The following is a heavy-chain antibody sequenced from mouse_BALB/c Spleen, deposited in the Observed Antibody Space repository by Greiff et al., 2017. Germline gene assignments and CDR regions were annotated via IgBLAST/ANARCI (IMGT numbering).Heavy chain of an antibody. D-gene: IGHD2-1*01. V-gene: IGHV5-12-2*01. CDR3: ARQYGNYLYYFDY. J-gene: IGHJ2*01. CDR2: ISNGGGST. Sequence: EVQVVESGGGLVQPGGSLKLSCAASGFTFSSYTMSWVRQSPEKRLEWVAYISNGGGSTYYPDTVKGRFTISRDNAKNTLYLQMSSLKSEDTAMYYCARQYGNYLYYFDYWGQGTTLTVSS. CDR1: GFTFSSYT.